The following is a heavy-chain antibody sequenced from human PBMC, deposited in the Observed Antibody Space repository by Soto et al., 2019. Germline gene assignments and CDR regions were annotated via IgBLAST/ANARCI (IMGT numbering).Heavy chain of an antibody. CDR3: ASDFWGYADY. D-gene: IGHD5-12*01. CDR2: IKPDGSEN. CDR1: SFNFSNYW. V-gene: IGHV3-7*01. Sequence: GGSLRLSCAASSFNFSNYWMAWVRQAPGRGLEWVANIKPDGSENSYVDSVKGRFTISRNNAKNSLYLQMNSPRVEDTAVYYCASDFWGYADYWGQGTLVTVSS. J-gene: IGHJ4*02.